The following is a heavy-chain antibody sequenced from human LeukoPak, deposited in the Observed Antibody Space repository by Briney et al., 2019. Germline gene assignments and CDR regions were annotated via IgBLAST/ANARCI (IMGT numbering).Heavy chain of an antibody. V-gene: IGHV1-18*01. CDR2: ISPYNGNT. D-gene: IGHD6-19*01. Sequence: ASVKVSCKASGYTFTNYGITWVRQAPGQGLEWMGWISPYNGNTKYAQKVQGRVTMTTDTSTSTAYMELRSLRSDDTAVYYCARGGSSGPEGWFDPWAPGTLVTVSS. CDR1: GYTFTNYG. CDR3: ARGGSSGPEGWFDP. J-gene: IGHJ5*02.